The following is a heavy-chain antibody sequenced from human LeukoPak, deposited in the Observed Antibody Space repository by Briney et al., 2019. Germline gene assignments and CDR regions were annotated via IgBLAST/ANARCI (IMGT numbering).Heavy chain of an antibody. J-gene: IGHJ5*02. Sequence: PGGSLRLSCAASGFTFDDYAMHWVRQAPGKGLEWVSGISWNSGTIGYADSVKGRFTISRDNAKNSLYLQMNSLRAEDTAVYYCARDPGYPTVWFDPWGQGTLVTVSS. D-gene: IGHD6-13*01. V-gene: IGHV3-9*01. CDR3: ARDPGYPTVWFDP. CDR1: GFTFDDYA. CDR2: ISWNSGTI.